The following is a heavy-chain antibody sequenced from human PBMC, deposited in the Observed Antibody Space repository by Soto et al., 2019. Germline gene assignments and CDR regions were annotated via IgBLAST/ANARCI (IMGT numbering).Heavy chain of an antibody. CDR2: IGPESGAT. Sequence: QVQLVQSGAEVKKPGASVKVSCKASGYTFTGHYIHWVRQAPEQGPEWMGEIGPESGATRYAQKFQGRVTMTRDTSITTVYMELSNLSPDDTAVYYCGRGRSGQIVVFYWGQGTPVTVSS. V-gene: IGHV1-2*02. CDR1: GYTFTGHY. D-gene: IGHD1-26*01. J-gene: IGHJ4*02. CDR3: GRGRSGQIVVFY.